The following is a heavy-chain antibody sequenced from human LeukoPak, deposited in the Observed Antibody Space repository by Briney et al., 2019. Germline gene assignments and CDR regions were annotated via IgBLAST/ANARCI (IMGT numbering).Heavy chain of an antibody. D-gene: IGHD2-2*01. J-gene: IGHJ4*02. CDR3: AREDTRRGSRGYFDY. CDR2: INPNSGGT. V-gene: IGHV1-2*02. CDR1: GYTFTGYY. Sequence: ASVKVSCKASGYTFTGYYMHWVRQAPGQGLEWMGWINPNSGGTNYAQKFQGRVTMTRDTSISTAYMELRSLRSDDTAVYYCAREDTRRGSRGYFDYWGQGTLVTVSS.